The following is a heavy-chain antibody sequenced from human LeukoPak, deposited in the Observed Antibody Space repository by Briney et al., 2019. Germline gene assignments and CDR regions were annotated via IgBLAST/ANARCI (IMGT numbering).Heavy chain of an antibody. D-gene: IGHD2-2*01. V-gene: IGHV5-51*01. Sequence: GESLKISCKGSGYSFTSYWIGWVRQMPGKGLEWMGIIYPGDSDTRYSPSFQGQVTISADKSISTAYLQWSSLKASDTAMYYCARTRSNTSYPYYYYYGMDVWGQGTTVTVSS. CDR2: IYPGDSDT. CDR1: GYSFTSYW. CDR3: ARTRSNTSYPYYYYYGMDV. J-gene: IGHJ6*02.